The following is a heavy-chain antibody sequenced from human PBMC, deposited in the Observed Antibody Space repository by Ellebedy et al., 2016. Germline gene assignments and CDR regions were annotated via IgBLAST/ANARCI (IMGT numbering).Heavy chain of an antibody. CDR3: ARGRSHAFDI. CDR2: IGTAGDT. CDR1: RFTFSSYD. Sequence: GESLKISCAASRFTFSSYDMHWVRQATGKGLEWVSAIGTAGDTYYPSSVKGRFTISRENAKNSLYLQMNSLRAEDTAVYYCARGRSHAFDIWGQGTMVTVSS. V-gene: IGHV3-13*01. J-gene: IGHJ3*02.